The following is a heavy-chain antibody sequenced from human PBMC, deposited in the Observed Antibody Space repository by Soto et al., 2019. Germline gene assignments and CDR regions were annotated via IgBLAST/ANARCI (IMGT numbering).Heavy chain of an antibody. CDR2: IKQDGSEK. CDR3: ARGTTAYNSYFDY. Sequence: GGSLRLSCAASGFTFSSYWMSWVRQAPGKGLEWVANIKQDGSEKYYVDSVKGRFTISRGNAKNSLYLQMNSLRAEDTAVYYCARGTTAYNSYFDYWGQGTLVTVSS. D-gene: IGHD1-20*01. CDR1: GFTFSSYW. J-gene: IGHJ4*02. V-gene: IGHV3-7*03.